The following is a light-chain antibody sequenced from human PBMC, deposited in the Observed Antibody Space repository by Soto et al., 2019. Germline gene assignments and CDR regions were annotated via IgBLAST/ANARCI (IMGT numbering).Light chain of an antibody. V-gene: IGKV3-11*01. CDR3: QERSNWYT. CDR1: QSVSSF. Sequence: EIVLTQSPATLSLSPGERATLSCRASQSVSSFLAWYQQKPGQAPRLLIYGASNRATGIPARFSGSGSGTDFTLTISSLEPEVFAVYYCQERSNWYTFGQGTKLEIK. CDR2: GAS. J-gene: IGKJ2*01.